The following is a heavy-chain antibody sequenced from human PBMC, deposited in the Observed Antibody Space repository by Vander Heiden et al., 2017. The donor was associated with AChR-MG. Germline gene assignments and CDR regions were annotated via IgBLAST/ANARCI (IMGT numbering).Heavy chain of an antibody. D-gene: IGHD5-18*01. CDR2: IYHSGCT. J-gene: IGHJ4*02. CDR1: GGSISSGGYS. Sequence: QLQLQESGAGLVKPSQTLSLTCAVSGGSISSGGYSWSWTRQPPGKGLEWIGYIYHSGCTYYNPSLKSRVTIAVDRSKNQFSLKLSSVTAADTAVYYCARGVDTAMVTTEYYFDYWDQGTLVTVSS. V-gene: IGHV4-30-2*01. CDR3: ARGVDTAMVTTEYYFDY.